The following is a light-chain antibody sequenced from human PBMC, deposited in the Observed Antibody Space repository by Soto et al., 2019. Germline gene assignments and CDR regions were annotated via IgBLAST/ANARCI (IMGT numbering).Light chain of an antibody. CDR3: QQYYSSPLT. Sequence: DIVLTQSPGTLSLSPGERATLSCRASQRVSSGYLTWYQQRPGQAPRLLIYGASIRATGIPDRFSGSGSGTDFTLTISSLQAEDVAVYYCQQYYSSPLTFGGGTKVEIK. CDR2: GAS. CDR1: QRVSSGY. V-gene: IGKV3-20*01. J-gene: IGKJ4*01.